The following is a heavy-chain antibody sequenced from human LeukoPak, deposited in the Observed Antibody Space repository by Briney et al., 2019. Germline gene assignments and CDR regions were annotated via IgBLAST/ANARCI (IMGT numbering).Heavy chain of an antibody. CDR3: ARGAHHIEVVETPPFDY. D-gene: IGHD6-19*01. CDR1: GYSISSGYY. J-gene: IGHJ4*02. Sequence: SETLSLTCSVSGYSISSGYYWGWIRQPPGRGLEWIGSIYYTGGTLYNPSLKSRVSMSVDTSTNQFSLKLTSVTAADTAVYYCARGAHHIEVVETPPFDYWGQGTLVTVSS. V-gene: IGHV4-38-2*02. CDR2: IYYTGGT.